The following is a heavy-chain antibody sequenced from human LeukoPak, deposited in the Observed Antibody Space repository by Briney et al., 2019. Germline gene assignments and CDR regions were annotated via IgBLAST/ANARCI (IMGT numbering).Heavy chain of an antibody. D-gene: IGHD1-26*01. Sequence: PGGSLRLSCAASGFTFSSYAMHWVRQAPGKGLEWVAVISYDGSNKYYADSVKGRFTISRDNSKNTLYLQMNSLRAEDTAVYYCARGMGGXHLDYWGQGTLVTVSS. J-gene: IGHJ4*02. CDR1: GFTFSSYA. CDR2: ISYDGSNK. CDR3: ARGMGGXHLDY. V-gene: IGHV3-30-3*01.